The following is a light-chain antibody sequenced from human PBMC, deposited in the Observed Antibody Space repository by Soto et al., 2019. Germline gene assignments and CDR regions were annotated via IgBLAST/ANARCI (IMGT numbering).Light chain of an antibody. CDR2: KIS. Sequence: DVVMTQSPLSLTVTLGQPASISCRSSESLVYTDGKPYLKWSHQRTAQSPRRLNDKISARDSGVQDRISGSGAGTGYKVKISSVEAEDVGVYYCLQGSFGPSSTVAQGTRPSI. CDR1: ESLVYTDGKPY. J-gene: IGKJ5*01. V-gene: IGKV2-30*01. CDR3: LQGSFGPSST.